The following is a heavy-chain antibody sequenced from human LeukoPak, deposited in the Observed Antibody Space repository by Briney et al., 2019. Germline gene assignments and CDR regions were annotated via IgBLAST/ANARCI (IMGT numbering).Heavy chain of an antibody. Sequence: RASVKVSCKASGGTFSSYSISWVRQAPGQGLEWMGRIIPILGIANYAQKFQGRVTITADTSTSTAYMELSSLRSDDTAVYYCARSDYEILTGYPGDCVFWGQRPRVTVSS. V-gene: IGHV1-69*02. CDR2: IIPILGIA. J-gene: IGHJ4*02. D-gene: IGHD3-9*01. CDR3: ARSDYEILTGYPGDCVF. CDR1: GGTFSSYS.